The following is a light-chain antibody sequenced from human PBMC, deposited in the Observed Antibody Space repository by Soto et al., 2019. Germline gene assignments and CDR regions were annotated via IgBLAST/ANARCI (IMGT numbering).Light chain of an antibody. V-gene: IGKV1-5*03. CDR3: QQYRSRPYT. CDR1: QSISPW. Sequence: DIQMTQSPSTLSAYVGQRVTITCRASQSISPWLACYQKKPGKAPNLLIYRASNWQTGVPSRFSGSGSGTEFTLTINSLQPDDFATYYCQQYRSRPYTFGQGTKLELE. CDR2: RAS. J-gene: IGKJ2*01.